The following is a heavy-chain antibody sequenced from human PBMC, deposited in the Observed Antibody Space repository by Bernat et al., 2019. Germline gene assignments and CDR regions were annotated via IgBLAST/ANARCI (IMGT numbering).Heavy chain of an antibody. CDR1: GFTFSSYA. CDR3: AKGGDYSSSGFDY. D-gene: IGHD6-6*01. V-gene: IGHV3-30-3*01. CDR2: ISYDETNN. J-gene: IGHJ4*02. Sequence: QVQLVESGGGVVQPGRSLRLSCAASGFTFSSYAMHWVRQAPGKGLEWVATISYDETNNYYADSVKGRFTISRDNSKNTLSLLMNSLTAEDTAVYYCAKGGDYSSSGFDYWGQGTLVTVSS.